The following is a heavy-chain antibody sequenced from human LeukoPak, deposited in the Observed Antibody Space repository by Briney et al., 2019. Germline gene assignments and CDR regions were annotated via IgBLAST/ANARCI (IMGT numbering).Heavy chain of an antibody. D-gene: IGHD6-13*01. V-gene: IGHV3-30*18. Sequence: GGSLRLSCAASGFTFSSYGMHWVRQAPGKGLEWVAVISYDGSNKYYADSVKGRFTISRDNSKNTLYLQMNSLRAEDTAVYYCAKDRGNIAAAGTVALGDYWGQGTLVTVSS. CDR2: ISYDGSNK. CDR1: GFTFSSYG. J-gene: IGHJ4*02. CDR3: AKDRGNIAAAGTVALGDY.